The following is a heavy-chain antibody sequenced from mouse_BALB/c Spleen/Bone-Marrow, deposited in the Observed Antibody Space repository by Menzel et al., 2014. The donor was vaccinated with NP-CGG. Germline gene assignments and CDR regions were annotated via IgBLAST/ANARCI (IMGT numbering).Heavy chain of an antibody. CDR2: INPSNGRT. V-gene: IGHV1S81*02. CDR1: GYTFTSYW. D-gene: IGHD2-14*01. CDR3: ARGYFAY. J-gene: IGHJ3*01. Sequence: VKLVESGAELVKPGASVKLSCKASGYTFTSYWMHWVERRPGQGLEWIGEINPSNGRTNYNEKFKSKATLTVDKSSSTAYMQLSSLTSEDSAVYYCARGYFAYWGQGTLVTVSA.